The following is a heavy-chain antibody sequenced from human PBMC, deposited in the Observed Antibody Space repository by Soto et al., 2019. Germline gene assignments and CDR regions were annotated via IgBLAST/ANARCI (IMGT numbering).Heavy chain of an antibody. V-gene: IGHV1-46*01. D-gene: IGHD6-19*01. CDR2: INSSDGST. CDR3: ASPLTSSAWSPSE. CDR1: GYTFSSYY. Sequence: ASVKVSCKASGYTFSSYYMHWVRQAPGQGLEWMGIINSSDGSTTYAQKFQGRVTMTRDTSTSTVYMELSSLRSEDTAVYFCASPLTSSAWSPSEWGQGTLVTVSS. J-gene: IGHJ4*02.